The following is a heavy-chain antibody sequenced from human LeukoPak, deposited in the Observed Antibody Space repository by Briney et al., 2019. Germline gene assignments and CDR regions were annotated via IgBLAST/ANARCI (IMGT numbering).Heavy chain of an antibody. J-gene: IGHJ4*02. CDR3: ARVREDVDTAMANGGDY. V-gene: IGHV4-34*01. CDR2: INHSGST. D-gene: IGHD5-18*01. CDR1: GGSFSGYY. Sequence: SETLSLTCAVYGGSFSGYYWSWIRQPPGKGLEWIGEINHSGSTNYNPSLKSRVTISVDTSKNQFSLKLSSVTAADTAVYYCARVREDVDTAMANGGDYWGQGTLVTVSS.